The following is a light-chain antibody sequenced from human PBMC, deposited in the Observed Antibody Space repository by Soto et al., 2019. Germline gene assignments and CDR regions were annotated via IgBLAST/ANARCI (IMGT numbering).Light chain of an antibody. CDR1: QSVTTS. V-gene: IGKV3-11*01. J-gene: IGKJ2*01. CDR3: QQRSNWPPEYT. CDR2: DAS. Sequence: EIVLTQSPATLSLSPGDRATLSCRASQSVTTSLAWYQQKPGQAPRLLIYDASNRATGIPARFSGSGSGTDFTLSISTLDPEDFAVYYCQQRSNWPPEYTFGQGTKVDIK.